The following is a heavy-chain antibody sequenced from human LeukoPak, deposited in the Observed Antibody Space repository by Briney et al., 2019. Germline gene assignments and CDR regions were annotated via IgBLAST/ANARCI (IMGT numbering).Heavy chain of an antibody. D-gene: IGHD2-15*01. CDR3: ARDLGSTPNGSGFDP. CDR2: IIPIFGTA. CDR1: GYTFTSYY. J-gene: IGHJ5*02. Sequence: GASVKVSCKASGYTFTSYYMHWVRQAPGQGLEWMGGIIPIFGTANYAQKFQGRVTITADESTSTAYMELSSLRSEDTAVYYCARDLGSTPNGSGFDPWGQGTLVTVSS. V-gene: IGHV1-69*13.